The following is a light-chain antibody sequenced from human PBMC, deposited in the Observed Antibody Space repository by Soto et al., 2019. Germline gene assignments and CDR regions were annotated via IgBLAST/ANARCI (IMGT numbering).Light chain of an antibody. CDR1: QSVSSN. Sequence: TQSPATLSVSPGERATLSCRASQSVSSNIAWYQQKPGQAPRLLIYGASNRATGIPARFSGRGSGTEFTLTISSLQSEDFAVYYCQQYNNWPPWTFGQGTKVDI. CDR2: GAS. J-gene: IGKJ1*01. CDR3: QQYNNWPPWT. V-gene: IGKV3-15*01.